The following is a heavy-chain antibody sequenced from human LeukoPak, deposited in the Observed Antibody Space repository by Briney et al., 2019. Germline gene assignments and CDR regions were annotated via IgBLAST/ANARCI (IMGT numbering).Heavy chain of an antibody. D-gene: IGHD3-10*01. V-gene: IGHV1-46*01. J-gene: IGHJ4*02. CDR2: INPSGGST. Sequence: ASVKVSCKASGYTFTSYYMHWVRQAPGQGLEWTGIINPSGGSTSYAQKFQGRVTMTRNTSISTAYMELSSLRSEDTAVYYCASTVVSGSYYRSTAFDYWGQGTLVTVSS. CDR3: ASTVVSGSYYRSTAFDY. CDR1: GYTFTSYY.